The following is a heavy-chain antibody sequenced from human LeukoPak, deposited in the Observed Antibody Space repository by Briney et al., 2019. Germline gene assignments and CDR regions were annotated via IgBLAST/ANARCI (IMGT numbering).Heavy chain of an antibody. V-gene: IGHV4-30-2*01. D-gene: IGHD5-18*01. CDR1: GGSISSGGYS. CDR2: IYHSGST. J-gene: IGHJ4*02. CDR3: ARGQPWSNYFDY. Sequence: SETLSLTCAVSGGSISSGGYSWSWIRQPPGKGLEWIGYIYHSGSTYYNPSLKSRVTISVDRSKNQFSLKLSSVTAADTAVYYCARGQPWSNYFDYWGQGTLVTVSS.